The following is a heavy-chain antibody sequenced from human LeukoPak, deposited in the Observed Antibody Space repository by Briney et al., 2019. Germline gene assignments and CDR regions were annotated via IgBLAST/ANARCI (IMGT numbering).Heavy chain of an antibody. Sequence: GGSLRLSCAASGFTFSSYGMSWVRQAPGKGLEWVSAISGSAVSTYYADSVKGRFTISRDNSKNTLYLQMNSLRAEDTAVYYCAKAGGSSGWYYFDYWGQGTLVTVSS. J-gene: IGHJ4*02. CDR2: ISGSAVST. V-gene: IGHV3-23*01. CDR3: AKAGGSSGWYYFDY. D-gene: IGHD6-19*01. CDR1: GFTFSSYG.